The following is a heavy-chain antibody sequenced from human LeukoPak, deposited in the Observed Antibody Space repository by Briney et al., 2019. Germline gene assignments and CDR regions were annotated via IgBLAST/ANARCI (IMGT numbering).Heavy chain of an antibody. CDR3: ARGGYGLGNDFRFDP. CDR1: GGSISTYY. J-gene: IGHJ5*02. V-gene: IGHV4-59*01. Sequence: NPSETLSLTCTVSGGSISTYYWSWIRQPPGKGLQWIGYMYSSGSTNYNPSLKSRVTISVDTSKNQFSLKLSSVTAADTAVYYCARGGYGLGNDFRFDPWGQGTLVTVSS. CDR2: MYSSGST. D-gene: IGHD3-10*01.